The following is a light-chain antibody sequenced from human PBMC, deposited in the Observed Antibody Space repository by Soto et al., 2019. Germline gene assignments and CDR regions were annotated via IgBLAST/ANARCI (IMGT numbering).Light chain of an antibody. CDR3: GTWDSSLSAGV. CDR2: DNS. J-gene: IGLJ2*01. CDR1: STNIGNNY. V-gene: IGLV1-51*01. Sequence: QSVLTQPPSVSRAPGQKVTISCSGSSTNIGNNYVSWYQHLPGTAPKLLIYDNSERPSGIPDRFSGSKSGTSATLGITGLQTGDEADYYCGTWDSSLSAGVFGGGTKVTVL.